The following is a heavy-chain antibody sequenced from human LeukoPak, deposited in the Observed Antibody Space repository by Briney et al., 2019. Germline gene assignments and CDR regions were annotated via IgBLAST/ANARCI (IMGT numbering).Heavy chain of an antibody. J-gene: IGHJ4*02. V-gene: IGHV3-7*01. D-gene: IGHD2/OR15-2a*01. Sequence: PGGSLRLSCAASGFTFSSYWMSWVRQAPGKGLEWVANIKKDGSEKYYVDSVKGRFTISRDSAKTSLYLQMNSLRAEDTAVYYCARDWFHAIDYWGQGTLVTVSS. CDR1: GFTFSSYW. CDR3: ARDWFHAIDY. CDR2: IKKDGSEK.